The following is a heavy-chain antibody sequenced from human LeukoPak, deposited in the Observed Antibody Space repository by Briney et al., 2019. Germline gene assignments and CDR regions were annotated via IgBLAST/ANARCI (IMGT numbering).Heavy chain of an antibody. V-gene: IGHV3-30*03. CDR3: AQASVGGYPIDY. CDR1: GFTFSSHD. CDR2: ISYDGSKQ. D-gene: IGHD1-26*01. Sequence: GESLRLSCAASGFTFSSHDMHWVRQAPGKGLEWVAAISYDGSKQLYADSVKGRFTISRDNSKNTLYLQMNSLRAEDTAVYYCAQASVGGYPIDYWGQGTLVTVSS. J-gene: IGHJ4*02.